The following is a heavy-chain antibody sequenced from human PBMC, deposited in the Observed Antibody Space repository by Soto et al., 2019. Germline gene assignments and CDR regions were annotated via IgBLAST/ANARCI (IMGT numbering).Heavy chain of an antibody. D-gene: IGHD3-3*01. CDR1: GGSISSGGYY. Sequence: SETLSLTCTVSGGSISSGGYYWSWIRQHPGKGLEWIGSIYYSGSTYYNPSLKSRVTISVDTSKNQFSLNLSSVTAADTAVYYCARGEWFLRGYGMDVWGRGTTVPSP. CDR2: IYYSGST. CDR3: ARGEWFLRGYGMDV. V-gene: IGHV4-39*07. J-gene: IGHJ6*02.